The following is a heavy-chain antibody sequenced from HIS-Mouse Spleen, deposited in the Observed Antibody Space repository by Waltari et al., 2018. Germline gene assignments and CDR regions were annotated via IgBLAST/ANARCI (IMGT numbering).Heavy chain of an antibody. CDR1: GGSFSGYY. D-gene: IGHD4-4*01. J-gene: IGHJ4*02. CDR3: ARDYSNYLYYFDY. CDR2: INHSRST. V-gene: IGHV4-34*01. Sequence: QVQLQQWGAGLLKPSETLSLTCAVYGGSFSGYYWSWNRQPPGKGLEWIGEINHSRSTNYNPSLKSRVTISVDTSKNQFSLKLSSVTAADTAVYYCARDYSNYLYYFDYWGQGTLVTVSS.